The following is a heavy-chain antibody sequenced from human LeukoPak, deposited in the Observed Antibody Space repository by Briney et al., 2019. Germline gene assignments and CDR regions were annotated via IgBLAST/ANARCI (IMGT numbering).Heavy chain of an antibody. CDR2: ISAYNGNT. D-gene: IGHD3-9*01. J-gene: IGHJ3*02. Sequence: ASVKVSCRASGYTFTSYGISWVRRAPGQGLEGMGGISAYNGNTNYARKLQGRVTMTTDTSTSTAYMELRSLRSDDTAVYYCARVPPGLRYFDWPMEAFDIWGQGTMVTVSS. CDR1: GYTFTSYG. CDR3: ARVPPGLRYFDWPMEAFDI. V-gene: IGHV1-18*01.